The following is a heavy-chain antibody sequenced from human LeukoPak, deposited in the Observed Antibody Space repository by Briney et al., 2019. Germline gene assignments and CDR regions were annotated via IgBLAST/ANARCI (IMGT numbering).Heavy chain of an antibody. CDR1: GYTFTSYD. V-gene: IGHV1-8*01. D-gene: IGHD6-13*01. Sequence: ASVTVSCKASGYTFTSYDINWVRQATGQGLEWMGWMNPNSGNTGYAQKFQGRVTMTRNTSISTAYMELSSLRSEDTAVYYCARAQYSSRGFSYWGQGTLVTVSS. J-gene: IGHJ4*02. CDR3: ARAQYSSRGFSY. CDR2: MNPNSGNT.